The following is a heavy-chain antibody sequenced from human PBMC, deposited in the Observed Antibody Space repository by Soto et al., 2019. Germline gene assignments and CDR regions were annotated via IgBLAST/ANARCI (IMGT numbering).Heavy chain of an antibody. CDR1: GFTFSSYS. CDR3: ARDNLDFWSGYPTGAFDI. CDR2: ISSSSSYI. V-gene: IGHV3-21*01. Sequence: GGSLRLSCAASGFTFSSYSMNWVRQAPGKGLEWVSYISSSSSYIYYADSVKGRFTISRDNAKNSLYLQMNSLRAEDTAVYYCARDNLDFWSGYPTGAFDIWGQGTMVTVSS. D-gene: IGHD3-3*01. J-gene: IGHJ3*02.